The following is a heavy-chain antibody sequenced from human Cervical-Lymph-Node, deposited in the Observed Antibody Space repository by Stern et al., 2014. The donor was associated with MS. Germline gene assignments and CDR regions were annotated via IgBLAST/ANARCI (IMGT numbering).Heavy chain of an antibody. CDR2: IDWDDDK. D-gene: IGHD3-3*01. V-gene: IGHV2-70*04. J-gene: IGHJ4*02. CDR1: GFSLSTSGMR. Sequence: ESGPALVKPTQTLTLTCTFSGFSLSTSGMRVSWIRQPTGKALEWLARIDWDDDKFYSTSLKTRLTISKDTSKNQVVLTMTNMDPVDTATYYCARSPPYYEFWNDYYYFDYWGQGTLVAVSS. CDR3: ARSPPYYEFWNDYYYFDY.